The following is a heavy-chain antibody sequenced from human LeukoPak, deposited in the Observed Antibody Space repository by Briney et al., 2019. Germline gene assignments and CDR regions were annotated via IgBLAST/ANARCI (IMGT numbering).Heavy chain of an antibody. CDR2: INPNSGGT. Sequence: ASVKVSCKASGYTFTGYYMHWVRQASGQGLEWIGWINPNSGGTNDAQKFQGRVTMTRDTSISTAYIELSSLRSEDTAVYYCVRDLFAYHSSGYYFDYWGQGTLVTVSS. CDR3: VRDLFAYHSSGYYFDY. D-gene: IGHD3-22*01. J-gene: IGHJ4*02. V-gene: IGHV1-2*02. CDR1: GYTFTGYY.